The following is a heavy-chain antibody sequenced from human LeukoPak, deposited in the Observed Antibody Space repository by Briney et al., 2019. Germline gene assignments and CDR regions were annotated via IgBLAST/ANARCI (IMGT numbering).Heavy chain of an antibody. D-gene: IGHD3-22*01. Sequence: GGSLRLSCAASGFTFSSYAMSWVRQAPGKGLEWVSAISGSGGSTYYADSVKGRFTISRDNSKNTLYLQMNSLRAEDTAVYYCARGWTYDTSGYDYWGQGTLVTVSS. CDR3: ARGWTYDTSGYDY. CDR1: GFTFSSYA. CDR2: ISGSGGST. J-gene: IGHJ4*02. V-gene: IGHV3-23*01.